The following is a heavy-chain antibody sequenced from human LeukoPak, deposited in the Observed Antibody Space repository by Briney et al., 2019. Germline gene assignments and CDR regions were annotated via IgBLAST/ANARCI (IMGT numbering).Heavy chain of an antibody. J-gene: IGHJ5*02. CDR3: ARGSSFVQP. CDR2: INHSGST. V-gene: IGHV4-34*01. CDR1: GGSFSGYY. D-gene: IGHD3-16*01. Sequence: SETLSLTCAVYGGSFSGYYWSWIRQPPGKGLEWIGEINHSGSTNYNPSLKSRVTTSVDTSKNQFSLKLSSVTAADTAVYYCARGSSFVQPWGQGTLVTVSS.